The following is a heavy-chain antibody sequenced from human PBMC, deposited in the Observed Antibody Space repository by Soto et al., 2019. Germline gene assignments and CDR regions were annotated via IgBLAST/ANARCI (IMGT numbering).Heavy chain of an antibody. V-gene: IGHV2-26*01. CDR3: ARIGLGIQLWPNWFVT. CDR1: GFSLSNARMG. J-gene: IGHJ5*02. CDR2: IFSNDEK. Sequence: QVTLKESGPVLVKPTETLTLTCTVSGFSLSNARMGVSWIRQPPGKALERLAHIFSNDEKSYITSLKSRLTLSEDTCNCQVVLTMANIDPVDTATYYCARIGLGIQLWPNWFVTGGQGPLVTVSS. D-gene: IGHD5-18*01.